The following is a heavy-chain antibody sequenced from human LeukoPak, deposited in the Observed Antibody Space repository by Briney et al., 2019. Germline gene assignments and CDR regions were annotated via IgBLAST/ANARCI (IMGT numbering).Heavy chain of an antibody. Sequence: SETLSLTCTVSGGSISNDFYFWGWIRQPPGRGLEWIGNIYYNGTTYYNPSLKSRVTISLDTSKNQFSLKLSSVTAADTAVYYCARDVFNWNYWFGNWLDPWGQGTLVTVSS. V-gene: IGHV4-39*07. CDR1: GGSISNDFYF. J-gene: IGHJ5*02. CDR2: IYYNGTT. CDR3: ARDVFNWNYWFGNWLDP. D-gene: IGHD1-7*01.